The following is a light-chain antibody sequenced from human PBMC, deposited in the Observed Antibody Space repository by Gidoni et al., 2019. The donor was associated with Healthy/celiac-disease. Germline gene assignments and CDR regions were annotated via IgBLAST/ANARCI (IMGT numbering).Light chain of an antibody. CDR3: LSADSSATYPV. J-gene: IGLJ2*01. CDR2: KDS. Sequence: SYELTQPPSVSVSLGQMARITCSGEALPKKYAYWYQQKPGQFPVLVIYKDSERPSGIPERFSGSSSGTIDTLTISGVQAEDEADYYCLSADSSATYPVFGGGTKLTVL. CDR1: ALPKKY. V-gene: IGLV3-16*01.